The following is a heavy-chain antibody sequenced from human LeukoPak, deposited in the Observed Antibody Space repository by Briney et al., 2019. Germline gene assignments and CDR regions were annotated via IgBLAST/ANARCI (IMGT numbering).Heavy chain of an antibody. Sequence: SETLSLTCTVSGGSISSSNYCWGWIRQAPGKGLEWIGSIFYSGSTYYNPSLKSRVTISVDTSKNQFSLKLSSVTAADTAVYYCARRRWGFHYYFDYWGQGTLVTVSS. CDR3: ARRRWGFHYYFDY. J-gene: IGHJ4*02. V-gene: IGHV4-39*01. CDR1: GGSISSSNYC. D-gene: IGHD2-21*01. CDR2: IFYSGST.